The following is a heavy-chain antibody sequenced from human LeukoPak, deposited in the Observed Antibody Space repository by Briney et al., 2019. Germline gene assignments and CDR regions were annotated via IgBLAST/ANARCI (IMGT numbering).Heavy chain of an antibody. CDR2: ISSSSSYI. D-gene: IGHD4-17*01. V-gene: IGHV3-21*01. J-gene: IGHJ4*02. Sequence: GGSLRLSCAASGFTFSSYSMNWVRQAPGKGLEWVSSISSSSSYIYYADSVKGRFTISRDNAKNPLYLQMNSLRAEDTAVYYCARARYGDYYYFDYWGQGTLVTVSS. CDR3: ARARYGDYYYFDY. CDR1: GFTFSSYS.